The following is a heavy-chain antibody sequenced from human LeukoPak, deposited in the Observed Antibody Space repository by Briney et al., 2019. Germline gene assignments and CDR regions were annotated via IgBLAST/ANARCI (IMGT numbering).Heavy chain of an antibody. Sequence: SETLSLTCAVYGGSFSGYYWSWIRQPPGKGLEWIGEINHSGGTNYNPSLKSRVTISVDTSKNQFSLKLNSVTAADTAVYYCARVAVGLRYFSYYDYWGQGTLVTVSS. CDR2: INHSGGT. CDR3: ARVAVGLRYFSYYDY. J-gene: IGHJ4*02. D-gene: IGHD3-9*01. CDR1: GGSFSGYY. V-gene: IGHV4-34*01.